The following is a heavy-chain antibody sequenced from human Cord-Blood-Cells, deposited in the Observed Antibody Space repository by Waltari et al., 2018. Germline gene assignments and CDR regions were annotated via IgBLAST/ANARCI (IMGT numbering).Heavy chain of an antibody. CDR1: GGSISSGGYY. CDR3: AREEGYSGYDRVPN. D-gene: IGHD5-12*01. CDR2: IYYSGST. Sequence: QVQLQESGPGLVKPSQTLSLTCNVSGGSISSGGYYWRWIRQHPGKGLEWIGYIYYSGSTYYNPSLKSRVTISVDTSKNQFSLKLSSVTAADTAVYYCAREEGYSGYDRVPNWGQGTLVTISS. V-gene: IGHV4-31*03. J-gene: IGHJ4*02.